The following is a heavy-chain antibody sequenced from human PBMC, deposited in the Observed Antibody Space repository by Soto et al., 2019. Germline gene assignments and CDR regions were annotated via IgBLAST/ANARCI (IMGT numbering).Heavy chain of an antibody. J-gene: IGHJ3*02. V-gene: IGHV4-30-2*01. D-gene: IGHD3-9*01. CDR1: GGSISSGGYS. CDR3: ARSRGHYDILTGYLPLDAFYI. CDR2: IYHSGST. Sequence: PSETLSLTCAVSGGSISSGGYSWSWIRQPPGKGLEWIGYIYHSGSTYYNPSLKSRVTISVDRSKNQFSLKLSSVTAADTAVYYCARSRGHYDILTGYLPLDAFYIWGQGTMVTVSS.